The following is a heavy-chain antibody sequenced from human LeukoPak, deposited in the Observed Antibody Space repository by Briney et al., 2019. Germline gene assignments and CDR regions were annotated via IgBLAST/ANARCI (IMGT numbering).Heavy chain of an antibody. CDR2: IYYSGST. D-gene: IGHD6-13*01. Sequence: SETLSLTCTVSGGSISSSSYYWGWIRQPPGKGLEWIGTIYYSGSTYYNPSLKSRVTISVDTSKNQFSLKLSSVTAADTAVYYCAREMRGFSSSWYGGDLDQWGQGTLVTVSS. CDR1: GGSISSSSYY. V-gene: IGHV4-39*02. J-gene: IGHJ4*02. CDR3: AREMRGFSSSWYGGDLDQ.